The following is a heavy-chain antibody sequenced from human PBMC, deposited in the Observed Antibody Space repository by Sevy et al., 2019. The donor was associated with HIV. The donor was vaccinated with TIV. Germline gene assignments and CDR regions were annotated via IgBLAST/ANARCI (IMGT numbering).Heavy chain of an antibody. CDR3: ARYMGSGTSFDY. D-gene: IGHD6-13*01. CDR1: GGSITNYY. CDR2: IHSSGNT. Sequence: LRETLSLTCTVSGGSITNYYWGWIRQPPGMRLEWIGYIHSSGNTNSNPSLKSRVTISVDTSKNQFSLNLNSVTAADTAVYYCARYMGSGTSFDYWGQGTLVTVSS. V-gene: IGHV4-59*13. J-gene: IGHJ4*02.